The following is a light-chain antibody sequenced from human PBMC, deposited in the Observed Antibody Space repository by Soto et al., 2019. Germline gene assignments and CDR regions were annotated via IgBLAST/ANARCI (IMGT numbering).Light chain of an antibody. Sequence: QSVLTQPPSGSGARGQRVTISCTGTSSNIGAGYEVHWYHQLPGTAPKFLVSGNDNRPSGVPDRLSASKSGTSGSLAITGLQAEDEGHYYCQSYDRGLTAYVFGTGTKVTVL. CDR1: SSNIGAGYE. V-gene: IGLV1-40*01. CDR3: QSYDRGLTAYV. CDR2: GND. J-gene: IGLJ1*01.